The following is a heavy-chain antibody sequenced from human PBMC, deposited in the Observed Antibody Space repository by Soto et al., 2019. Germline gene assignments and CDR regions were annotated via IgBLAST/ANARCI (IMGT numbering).Heavy chain of an antibody. CDR3: ARGISGSYSGFDY. Sequence: SETLSLTCTVSGGSISSYYWSWIRQPPGKGLEWIGYIYYSGSTNYNPSLKSRVTISVDTSKNQFSLKLSSVTAADTAVYYCARGISGSYSGFDYWGQGTLVTVSS. V-gene: IGHV4-59*01. D-gene: IGHD1-26*01. CDR2: IYYSGST. J-gene: IGHJ4*02. CDR1: GGSISSYY.